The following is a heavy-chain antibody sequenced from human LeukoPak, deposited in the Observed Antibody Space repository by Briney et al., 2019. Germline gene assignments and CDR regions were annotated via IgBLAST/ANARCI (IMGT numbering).Heavy chain of an antibody. Sequence: GGSLRLSCAASGFTFSNYGMHWARQTPGKGLEWVAFIRYDGSNKYYADSVKGRFTISRDNSKNTLYLQMNSLRAEDTAVYYCAKNIAAADSSGYYYYYMDVWGKGTTVTVSS. CDR1: GFTFSNYG. CDR3: AKNIAAADSSGYYYYYMDV. J-gene: IGHJ6*03. D-gene: IGHD6-13*01. CDR2: IRYDGSNK. V-gene: IGHV3-30*02.